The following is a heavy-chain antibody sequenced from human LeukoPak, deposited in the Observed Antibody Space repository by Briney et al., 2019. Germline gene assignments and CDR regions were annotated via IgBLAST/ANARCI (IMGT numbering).Heavy chain of an antibody. CDR3: ARGSGNSFDY. D-gene: IGHD3-10*01. CDR1: GFTFSSYS. CDR2: ISSSSSAM. Sequence: GGSLRLSCAASGFTFSSYSMSWVRHAPGKGLEGVSYISSSSSAMYYADSMKGRFTISRDDAKNSLYLQMNNLRDEDTAVYYCARGSGNSFDYWGQGALVTVSS. V-gene: IGHV3-48*02. J-gene: IGHJ4*02.